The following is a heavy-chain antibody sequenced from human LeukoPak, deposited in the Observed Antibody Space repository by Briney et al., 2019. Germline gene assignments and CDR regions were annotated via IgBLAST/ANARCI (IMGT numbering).Heavy chain of an antibody. CDR3: AKGPHDYGDPG. Sequence: PGRSLRLSCAASGFTFSSYGMHWVRQAPGKGLEWVAFIRYDGSSKYYADSVKGRFTISRDNSKNTLYLQMNSLRAEDTAVYYCAKGPHDYGDPGWGQGTLVTVSS. D-gene: IGHD4-17*01. V-gene: IGHV3-30*02. CDR1: GFTFSSYG. J-gene: IGHJ4*02. CDR2: IRYDGSSK.